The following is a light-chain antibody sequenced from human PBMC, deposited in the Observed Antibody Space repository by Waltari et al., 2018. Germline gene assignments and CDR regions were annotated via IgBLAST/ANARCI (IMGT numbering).Light chain of an antibody. J-gene: IGKJ1*01. CDR2: GAS. Sequence: IVMTQSPATLSVSPGGSATLSCRASQGISSDLAWYQQKPVQAPRLLIFGASTRATGVPARFSGSGSGTEFTLTISSLQSEDFGVYYCQQSKIWPAFGQGTKVEIK. CDR3: QQSKIWPA. CDR1: QGISSD. V-gene: IGKV3-15*01.